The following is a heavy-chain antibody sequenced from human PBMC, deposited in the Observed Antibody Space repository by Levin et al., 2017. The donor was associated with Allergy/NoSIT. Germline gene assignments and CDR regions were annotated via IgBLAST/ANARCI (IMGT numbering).Heavy chain of an antibody. CDR2: INHSGST. CDR3: ARGASGGCSSTSCHGNWFDP. V-gene: IGHV4-34*01. Sequence: SQTLSLPCAVYGGSFSGYYWSWIRQPPGKGLEWIGEINHSGSTNYNPSLKSRVTISVDTSKNQFSLKLSSVTAADTAVYYCARGASGGCSSTSCHGNWFDPWGQGTLVTVSS. CDR1: GGSFSGYY. J-gene: IGHJ5*02. D-gene: IGHD2-2*01.